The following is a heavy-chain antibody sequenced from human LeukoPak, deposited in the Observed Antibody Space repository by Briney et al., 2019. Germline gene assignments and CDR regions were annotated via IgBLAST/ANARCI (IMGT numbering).Heavy chain of an antibody. CDR1: GGSISSYY. Sequence: SETLSLTCTVSGGSISSYYWSWIRQPPGKGLEWIGYIYYSGSTNYNASLKSRVTISVDTSKNQFSLKLSSVTAADTAVYYCAREIAERGINWLDPWGQGTLVTVSS. CDR2: IYYSGST. J-gene: IGHJ5*02. V-gene: IGHV4-59*01. CDR3: AREIAERGINWLDP. D-gene: IGHD6-13*01.